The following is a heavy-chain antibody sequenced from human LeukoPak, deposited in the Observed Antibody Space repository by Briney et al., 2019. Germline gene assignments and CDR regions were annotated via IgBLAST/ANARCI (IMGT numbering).Heavy chain of an antibody. CDR2: IYYSGST. Sequence: SETLSLTCAVYGESFSSYYWGWIRQPPGKGLEWIANIYYSGSTYYNPSLKSRVTISINTSKNQFSLKLPSVTAADTAVYYCARIPSPGWFDPWGQGTLVTVSS. CDR3: ARIPSPGWFDP. V-gene: IGHV4-34*01. J-gene: IGHJ5*02. CDR1: GESFSSYY.